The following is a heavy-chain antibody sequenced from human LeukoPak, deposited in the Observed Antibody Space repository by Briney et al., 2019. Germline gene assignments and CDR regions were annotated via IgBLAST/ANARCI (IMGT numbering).Heavy chain of an antibody. CDR3: AKYGDESSGYYSD. CDR1: GFTFSNYA. V-gene: IGHV3-23*01. Sequence: PGGSLRLSCAASGFTFSNYAMSWVRQAPGKRLEWVSAISGSGGSTYYADSVKGRFTISRDNSKNTLYLQMNSLRAEDTAVYYCAKYGDESSGYYSDWGQGTLVTVSS. CDR2: ISGSGGST. J-gene: IGHJ4*02. D-gene: IGHD3-22*01.